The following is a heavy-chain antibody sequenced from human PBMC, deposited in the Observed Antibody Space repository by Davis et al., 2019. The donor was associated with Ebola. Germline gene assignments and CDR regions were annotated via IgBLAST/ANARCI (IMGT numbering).Heavy chain of an antibody. Sequence: ASVKVSCKASGYTFTSYAMHWVRQAPGQRLEWMGWINAGNGNTKYSQKFQGRVTITRDTSASTAYMELSSLRSEDTAVYYCAREAVRGLGAFDYWGQGTLVTVSS. J-gene: IGHJ4*02. CDR2: INAGNGNT. D-gene: IGHD3-10*01. V-gene: IGHV1-3*01. CDR1: GYTFTSYA. CDR3: AREAVRGLGAFDY.